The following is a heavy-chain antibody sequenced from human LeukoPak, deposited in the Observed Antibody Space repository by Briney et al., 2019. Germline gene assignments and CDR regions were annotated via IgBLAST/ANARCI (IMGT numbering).Heavy chain of an antibody. D-gene: IGHD4-17*01. V-gene: IGHV3-30*18. CDR1: GFTFSNYG. CDR2: ISYDGSNK. CDR3: AKDLATVTLIDY. J-gene: IGHJ4*02. Sequence: PGGSLRLSCAASGFTFSNYGMHWVRQAPGKGLQWVAVISYDGSNKYYADSVKGRFTISRDNSKNTLYLQMNSLRAEGTAVYYCAKDLATVTLIDYWGQGTLVTVSS.